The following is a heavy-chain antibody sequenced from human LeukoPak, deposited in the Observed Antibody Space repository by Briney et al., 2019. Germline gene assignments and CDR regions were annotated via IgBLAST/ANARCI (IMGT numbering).Heavy chain of an antibody. J-gene: IGHJ4*02. D-gene: IGHD2-15*01. CDR1: GFTFSSYN. CDR2: ISSSSSYI. V-gene: IGHV3-21*01. Sequence: GGSLRLSCAASGFTFSSYNMNWVRQAPGKGLEWVSSISSSSSYIYYADSVKGRFTISRDNAKNSLYLQMNSLRADDTAVYYCARVSGLGYCSGGSCLEVGYWGQGTLVTVSS. CDR3: ARVSGLGYCSGGSCLEVGY.